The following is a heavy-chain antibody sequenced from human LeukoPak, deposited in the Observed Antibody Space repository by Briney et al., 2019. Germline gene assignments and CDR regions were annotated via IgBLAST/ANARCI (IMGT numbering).Heavy chain of an antibody. CDR2: VKSDGTTI. V-gene: IGHV3-74*01. J-gene: IGHJ6*02. D-gene: IGHD2-21*02. Sequence: PRGSLRLSCAASGFTFSSCWMHWVRQAPGKGLVWVSRVKSDGTTITYADSVKGRFTISRDNAKNTLYLQMDSLRGEDTAVYFCAREVTGPWDYYYGMDVWGQGTTVTVSS. CDR1: GFTFSSCW. CDR3: AREVTGPWDYYYGMDV.